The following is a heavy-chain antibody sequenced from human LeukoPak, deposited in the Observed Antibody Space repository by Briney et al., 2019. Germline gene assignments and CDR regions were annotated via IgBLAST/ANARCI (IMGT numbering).Heavy chain of an antibody. CDR3: ARAQNIVGATKTGFFDS. D-gene: IGHD1-26*01. J-gene: IGHJ4*02. CDR2: INHSGST. V-gene: IGHV4-34*01. CDR1: GGSLSGYY. Sequence: NPSETLSLTCAVYGGSLSGYYWSWIRQPPGKGLEWIGEINHSGSTNYNPSLKSRVTISVDTSKNQFSLKLNSVTAADTAIYYCARAQNIVGATKTGFFDSWGQGTLVTVSS.